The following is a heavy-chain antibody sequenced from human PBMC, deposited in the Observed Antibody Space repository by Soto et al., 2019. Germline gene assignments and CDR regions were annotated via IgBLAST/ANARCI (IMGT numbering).Heavy chain of an antibody. CDR3: ARSTYYDSSAYYYWGWFDP. J-gene: IGHJ5*02. CDR1: GYTFTSYG. V-gene: IGHV1-18*01. D-gene: IGHD3-22*01. Sequence: ASVKVSCKASGYTFTSYGISWVRQAPGQGLEWMGWISAYNGNTNYAQKLQGRVTLTTDTSTSTAYMELRSLRSYDTAVYYCARSTYYDSSAYYYWGWFDPWGQGTLVTVSS. CDR2: ISAYNGNT.